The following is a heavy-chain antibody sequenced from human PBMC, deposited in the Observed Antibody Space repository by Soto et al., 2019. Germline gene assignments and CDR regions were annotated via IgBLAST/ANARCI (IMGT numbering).Heavy chain of an antibody. D-gene: IGHD3-10*01. V-gene: IGHV1-3*01. CDR1: GYTFSNYL. CDR2: INAGNGNT. J-gene: IGHJ4*01. CDR3: ASPSFGSENSY. Sequence: QVQLVQSGAEVKKPGASVKVSCKASGYTFSNYLLHWVRQAPGQRLEWMGWINAGNGNTKYSQRFQGRVTLTRDTAGRTAYEEVSSLRSKDTAVYYSASPSFGSENSYWGHGTLVTVSS.